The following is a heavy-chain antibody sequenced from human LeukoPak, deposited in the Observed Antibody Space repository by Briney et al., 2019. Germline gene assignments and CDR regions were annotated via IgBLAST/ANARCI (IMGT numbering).Heavy chain of an antibody. CDR1: GFTFRSYW. CDR3: ARDYGE. D-gene: IGHD3-10*01. CDR2: INQDGSRE. Sequence: GGSLRLSCAAFGFTFRSYWMSWVRQTPGKGLEWVANINQDGSREDYVDSVKGRFSISRDNAKNSLYLQMNSLRDEDTAVYYCARDYGEWGQGTLVTVSS. V-gene: IGHV3-7*01. J-gene: IGHJ4*02.